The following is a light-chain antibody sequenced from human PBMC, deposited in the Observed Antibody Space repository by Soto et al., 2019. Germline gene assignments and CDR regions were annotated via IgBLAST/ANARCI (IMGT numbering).Light chain of an antibody. CDR2: NVY. J-gene: IGLJ1*01. V-gene: IGLV2-14*03. CDR3: SAYTVSRTYV. CDR1: SSDVGAYNF. Sequence: QSALTQPASVSGSPGQSITISCTGTSSDVGAYNFVSWHQQHPGKAPKLMIYNVYDRPSGISYRFSGSKSGNTASLTISGLQGEDEAYYYCSAYTVSRTYVFGTGTKLTVL.